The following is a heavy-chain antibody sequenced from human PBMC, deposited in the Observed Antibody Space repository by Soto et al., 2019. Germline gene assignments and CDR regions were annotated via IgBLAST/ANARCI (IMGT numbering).Heavy chain of an antibody. V-gene: IGHV3-30-3*01. D-gene: IGHD3-9*01. CDR2: ISSDGSNK. Sequence: QVQLVESGGVVVQPGRSLRLSCAASGFTFSSYAMHWVRQAPGKGLEWVAVISSDGSNKYYADSVKGRFTISRDNSKNTLYLQLNSLRAEDTAVYYCARDGNYDILTGYPPPYYFFGMDVWGQGTTVTVSS. J-gene: IGHJ6*02. CDR3: ARDGNYDILTGYPPPYYFFGMDV. CDR1: GFTFSSYA.